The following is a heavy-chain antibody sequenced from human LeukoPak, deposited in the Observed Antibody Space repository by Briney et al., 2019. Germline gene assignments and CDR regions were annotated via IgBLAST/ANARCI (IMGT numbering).Heavy chain of an antibody. CDR1: GGSISSYY. CDR3: ARGPGRLGWFDP. Sequence: SETLSLACTVSGGSISSYYWSWIRQPPGKGLEWIGYIYYSGSTNYNPSLRSRVAISVDTSKNQFSLKLSSVTAADTAVYYCARGPGRLGWFDPWGQGTLVTVSS. V-gene: IGHV4-59*01. J-gene: IGHJ5*02. CDR2: IYYSGST.